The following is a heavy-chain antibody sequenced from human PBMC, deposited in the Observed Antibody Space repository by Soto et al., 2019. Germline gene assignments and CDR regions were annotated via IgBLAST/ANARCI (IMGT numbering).Heavy chain of an antibody. D-gene: IGHD6-19*01. CDR3: ARDRYSSGWYDLDY. CDR2: IWYDGSDK. Sequence: QVQLVESGGGVVQPGRSLRLSCAASGFTFSSYGMHWVRQAPGKGLEWVSVIWYDGSDKYYADSVKGRFTISRDNSKNTLYLQRNSLRAEDTAVYYCARDRYSSGWYDLDYWGQGTLVTVSS. J-gene: IGHJ4*02. V-gene: IGHV3-33*01. CDR1: GFTFSSYG.